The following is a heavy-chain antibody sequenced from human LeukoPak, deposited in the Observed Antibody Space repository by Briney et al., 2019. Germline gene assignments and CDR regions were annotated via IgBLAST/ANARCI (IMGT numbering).Heavy chain of an antibody. D-gene: IGHD7-27*01. V-gene: IGHV4-38-2*02. CDR3: ASNSLLTGDEDAFDI. CDR1: GYSISSGYY. Sequence: SENLSLTCTVSGYSISSGYYWGWIRQPPGKGLEWIGSIYHSGSTYYNPSLKSRVTISVDTSKNQFSLKLSSVTAADTAVYYCASNSLLTGDEDAFDIWGQGTMVTVSS. J-gene: IGHJ3*02. CDR2: IYHSGST.